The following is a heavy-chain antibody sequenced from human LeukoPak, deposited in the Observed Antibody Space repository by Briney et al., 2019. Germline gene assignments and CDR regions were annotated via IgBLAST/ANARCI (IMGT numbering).Heavy chain of an antibody. Sequence: PGGSLRLSCAASGFTFDDYGMSWVRQAPGKGLEWVSGINWNGGSTGYADSVKGRFTISRDNAKNSLYLQMNSLKTEDTAVYYCASLGVGTDLFDYWGQGTLVTVSS. V-gene: IGHV3-20*04. CDR3: ASLGVGTDLFDY. J-gene: IGHJ4*02. D-gene: IGHD3-16*01. CDR1: GFTFDDYG. CDR2: INWNGGST.